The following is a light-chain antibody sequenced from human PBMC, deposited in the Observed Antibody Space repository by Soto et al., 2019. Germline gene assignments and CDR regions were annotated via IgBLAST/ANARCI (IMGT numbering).Light chain of an antibody. CDR1: SSDVGAYNY. Sequence: QSVLTQPRSVSGSPGQSVTSSCTGTSSDVGAYNYVSWYQQHPGKAPKLMIYDVSKRPSGVPDRFSGSKSGNTASLTISGLQAEDEADYYCCSYAGSYTWVFGGGTKLTVL. CDR2: DVS. J-gene: IGLJ3*02. V-gene: IGLV2-11*01. CDR3: CSYAGSYTWV.